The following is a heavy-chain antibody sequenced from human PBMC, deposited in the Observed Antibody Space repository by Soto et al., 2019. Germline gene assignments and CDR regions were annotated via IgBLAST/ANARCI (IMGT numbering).Heavy chain of an antibody. CDR3: ARDGLYIAVAGESLYYYYGMDV. J-gene: IGHJ6*02. CDR2: ISSSSSTI. V-gene: IGHV3-48*02. Sequence: GGSLRLSCAASGFTFSSYSMNWVRQAPGKGLEWVSYISSSSSTIYYADSVKGRFTISRDNAKNSLYLQMNSLRDEDTAVYYCARDGLYIAVAGESLYYYYGMDVWGQGTTVTVSS. CDR1: GFTFSSYS. D-gene: IGHD6-19*01.